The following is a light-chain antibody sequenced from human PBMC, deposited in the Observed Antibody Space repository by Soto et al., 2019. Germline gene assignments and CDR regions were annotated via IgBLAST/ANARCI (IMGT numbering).Light chain of an antibody. CDR2: DNV. CDR1: GSNLGRNY. CDR3: GSWANILRAYV. Sequence: QSVLTQPPSVSATTGQKVTISCSGSGSNLGRNYVSWYQQLPGTAPKLLIYDNVYRFSGIPDRFSASKSGTSATLGITGLQTGDEGDYYCGSWANILRAYVFGTGTKLTVL. J-gene: IGLJ1*01. V-gene: IGLV1-51*01.